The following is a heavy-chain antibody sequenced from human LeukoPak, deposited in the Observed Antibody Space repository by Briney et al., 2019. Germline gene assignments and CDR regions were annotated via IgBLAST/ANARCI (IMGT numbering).Heavy chain of an antibody. CDR1: GYTFTSYG. CDR3: ARVEGYCSGGSCYSTDYFDY. Sequence: ASVKVSCKASGYTFTSYGISWVRQAPGQGLEWMGWISAYNGNTNYVQKLQGRVTMTTDTSTSTAYMELRSLRSDDTAVYYCARVEGYCSGGSCYSTDYFDYWGQGTLVTVSS. V-gene: IGHV1-18*04. CDR2: ISAYNGNT. D-gene: IGHD2-15*01. J-gene: IGHJ4*02.